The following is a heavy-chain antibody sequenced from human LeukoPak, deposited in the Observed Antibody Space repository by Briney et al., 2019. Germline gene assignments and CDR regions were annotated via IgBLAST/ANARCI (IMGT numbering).Heavy chain of an antibody. D-gene: IGHD1-26*01. CDR2: ISPNNGAT. V-gene: IGHV1-2*02. CDR1: RYTFTASN. J-gene: IGHJ4*02. Sequence: GSSVKLSCKASRYTFTASNIHWVRQAPGHGLEGMGWISPNNGATTYAQKFQGRVIMTRDTSISTAYIELSRLKSDDTAVYFCAREVSSGYWGQGTLVTVSS. CDR3: AREVSSGY.